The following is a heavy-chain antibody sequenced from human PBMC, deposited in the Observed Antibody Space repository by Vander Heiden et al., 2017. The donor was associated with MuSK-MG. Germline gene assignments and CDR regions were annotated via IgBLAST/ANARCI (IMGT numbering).Heavy chain of an antibody. Sequence: QVQLVESGGGVVQPGRSLRLSCAASGFTFSSYGMHWVRRAPGKGLEWVAVISYEGSNKYYADSVKGRIPISRENSKNTPYLQMNSLRAEDTAVYYCAKGATYSSGWYGYAFDIWGQGTMVTVSS. V-gene: IGHV3-30*18. CDR1: GFTFSSYG. CDR3: AKGATYSSGWYGYAFDI. D-gene: IGHD6-19*01. CDR2: ISYEGSNK. J-gene: IGHJ3*02.